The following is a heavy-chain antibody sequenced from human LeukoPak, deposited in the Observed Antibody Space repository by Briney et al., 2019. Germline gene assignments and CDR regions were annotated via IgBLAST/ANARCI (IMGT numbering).Heavy chain of an antibody. Sequence: GGSLRLSCAASGFTFSSYSMNWVRQAPGKGLEWVSSISSSSSYIYYADSVKGRFTISRDSSKNTLFLHMNTLRAEDTAIYHCAKDRTVGASYWYFDLWGRGTLVTVSS. V-gene: IGHV3-21*04. CDR2: ISSSSSYI. CDR1: GFTFSSYS. J-gene: IGHJ2*01. CDR3: AKDRTVGASYWYFDL. D-gene: IGHD1-26*01.